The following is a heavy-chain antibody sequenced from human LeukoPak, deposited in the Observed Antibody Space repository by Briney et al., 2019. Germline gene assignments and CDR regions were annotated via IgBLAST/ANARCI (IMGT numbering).Heavy chain of an antibody. CDR3: ATDVLPHAFGSGRD. D-gene: IGHD3-10*01. CDR1: GYTLTELS. V-gene: IGHV1-24*01. CDR2: FDPEDGET. J-gene: IGHJ4*02. Sequence: ASVTVSCKVSGYTLTELSMHWVRQAPGKGLEWMGGFDPEDGETIYAQKFRGRVTMTEDTSTDTAYMELSSLRSEDTAVYYCATDVLPHAFGSGRDWGQGTLVTVSS.